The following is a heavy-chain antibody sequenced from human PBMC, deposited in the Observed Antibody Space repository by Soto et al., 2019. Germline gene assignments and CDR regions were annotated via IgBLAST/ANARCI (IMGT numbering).Heavy chain of an antibody. J-gene: IGHJ2*01. CDR3: AQLREGVYCYFDL. CDR1: GFTFSSYA. D-gene: IGHD3-10*01. CDR2: ISGSGGST. V-gene: IGHV3-23*01. Sequence: EVQLLESGGGLVQPGGSLRLSCAASGFTFSSYAMSWVRQAPGKGLEWVSAISGSGGSTYSADSVKGRFTISRDNSINTLHLQMNSLRVEDTAVYYCAQLREGVYCYFDLWGRGTLVTVSS.